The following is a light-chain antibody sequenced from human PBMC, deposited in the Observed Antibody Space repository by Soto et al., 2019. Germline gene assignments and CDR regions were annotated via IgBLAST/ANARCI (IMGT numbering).Light chain of an antibody. CDR2: GNS. Sequence: QLVLTQPPSVSGAPGQRVTISCTGSSSNIGAGYDVHWYHQLPGTAPKLLIYGNSNRPSGVPDRFSGSKSGTSASLAITGLQAEDEADYYCQSYDSSLSVVFGGGTQLTVL. CDR1: SSNIGAGYD. V-gene: IGLV1-40*01. J-gene: IGLJ2*01. CDR3: QSYDSSLSVV.